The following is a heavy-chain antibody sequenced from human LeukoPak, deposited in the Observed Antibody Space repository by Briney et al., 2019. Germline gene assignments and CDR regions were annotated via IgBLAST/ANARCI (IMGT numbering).Heavy chain of an antibody. CDR1: GYTFTGYY. V-gene: IGHV1-2*02. J-gene: IGHJ4*02. CDR3: ARELTYYYGSGSYFGYFDY. CDR2: INPNSGGT. Sequence: GASVKVSCKASGYTFTGYYMHWVRQAPGQGLEWMGWINPNSGGTNYAQKFQGRVTMTRDTSISTAYMELSRLRSDDTAVYYCARELTYYYGSGSYFGYFDYWGQGTLVTVSS. D-gene: IGHD3-10*01.